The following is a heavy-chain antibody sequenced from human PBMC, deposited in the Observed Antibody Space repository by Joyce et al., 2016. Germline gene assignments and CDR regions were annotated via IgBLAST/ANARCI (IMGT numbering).Heavy chain of an antibody. V-gene: IGHV3-21*01. Sequence: EVQLVESGGGLVKPGESLRLSCAASGLAFSIYAMNWVRQTRGKGLEWVSSISSGSEYIYYADSVQGRFTISRDNGKKSLYLEMNRLRVEDTAVYYCASLRGGNDYDYWGQGTLVTVSP. J-gene: IGHJ4*02. CDR2: ISSGSEYI. D-gene: IGHD5-12*01. CDR3: ASLRGGNDYDY. CDR1: GLAFSIYA.